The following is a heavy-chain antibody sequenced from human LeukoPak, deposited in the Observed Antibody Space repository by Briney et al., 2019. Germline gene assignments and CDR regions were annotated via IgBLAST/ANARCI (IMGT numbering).Heavy chain of an antibody. CDR1: GFTFTSYA. CDR2: VGGSGDGT. Sequence: PGGSLRLSCAASGFTFTSYAMGWVRQAPGKGLEWVSSVGGSGDGTYYADSVKGRFTISRDNSKKTLDLHMDSLRAEDTAVYYCAKERLGGNYGDYAVDYWGQGTMVTVSS. D-gene: IGHD4-17*01. V-gene: IGHV3-23*01. J-gene: IGHJ4*02. CDR3: AKERLGGNYGDYAVDY.